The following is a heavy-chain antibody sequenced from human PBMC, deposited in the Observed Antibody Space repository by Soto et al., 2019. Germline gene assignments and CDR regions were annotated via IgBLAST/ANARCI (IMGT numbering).Heavy chain of an antibody. Sequence: QVQLVESGGGVVQPGRSLRLSCEASGFIFSSYGMHWVRQAPGKGLEWVAVIWYDGSNKNYADSVKGRFTITRDNSKNTLYLQMNSLRVEDTAVYYCAISISWGQGTLVTVSS. CDR1: GFIFSSYG. V-gene: IGHV3-33*01. CDR2: IWYDGSNK. J-gene: IGHJ5*02. CDR3: AISIS.